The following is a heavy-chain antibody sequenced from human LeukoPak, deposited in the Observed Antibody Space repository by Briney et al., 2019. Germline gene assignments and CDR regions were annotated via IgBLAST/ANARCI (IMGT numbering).Heavy chain of an antibody. J-gene: IGHJ4*02. Sequence: PSETLSLTRTVSGGSISSGGYYWSWIRQPPGKGLEWIGYIYHSGSTYYNPSLKSRVTISVDRSKNQFSLKLSSVTAADTAVYYCARAQYSSSSKSFDYWGQGTLVTVSS. CDR3: ARAQYSSSSKSFDY. D-gene: IGHD6-6*01. CDR1: GGSISSGGYY. V-gene: IGHV4-30-2*01. CDR2: IYHSGST.